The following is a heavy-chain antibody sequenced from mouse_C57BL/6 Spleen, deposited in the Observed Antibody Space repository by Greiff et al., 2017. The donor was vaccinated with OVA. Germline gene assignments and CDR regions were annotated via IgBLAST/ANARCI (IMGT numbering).Heavy chain of an antibody. J-gene: IGHJ2*01. V-gene: IGHV1-15*01. Sequence: QVQLQQSGAELVRPGASVTLSCKASGYTFTDYEMHWVKQTPVHGLEWIGAIDPETGGTAYNQKFKGKAILTADKSSSTAYMELRSLTSEDSAVYYCTRGGTYYSNYGCDYWGQGTTLTVSS. CDR3: TRGGTYYSNYGCDY. CDR2: IDPETGGT. D-gene: IGHD2-5*01. CDR1: GYTFTDYE.